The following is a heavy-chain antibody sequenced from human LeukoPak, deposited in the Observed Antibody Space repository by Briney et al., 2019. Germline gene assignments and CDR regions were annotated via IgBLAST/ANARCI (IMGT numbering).Heavy chain of an antibody. CDR1: GITFSSYA. V-gene: IGHV3-30*18. CDR2: ISYDGSNK. D-gene: IGHD2-15*01. CDR3: AKEIAVDCGGSCYSNPYYYYYGMDV. Sequence: GGSLRLSCAASGITFSSYAMSWVRQAPGKGLEWVAVISYDGSNKYYADSVKGRFTISRDNSKNTLYLQMNSLRAEDTAVYYCAKEIAVDCGGSCYSNPYYYYYGMDVWGQGTTVTVSS. J-gene: IGHJ6*02.